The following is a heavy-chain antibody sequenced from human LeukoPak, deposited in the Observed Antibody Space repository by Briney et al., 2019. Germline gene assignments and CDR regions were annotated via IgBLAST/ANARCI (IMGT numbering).Heavy chain of an antibody. CDR1: GFTFSSYA. V-gene: IGHV3-23*01. Sequence: GSLRLSCAASGFTFSSYAMTLVRQAPVKGLEWLSVVTDTGGNTYHADSVKGRFTISRDNSKNTVYLEMNSLRVEDTAVYYCAKGTVRSCSGPSCYPLDSWGQGTLVTVSS. CDR3: AKGTVRSCSGPSCYPLDS. CDR2: VTDTGGNT. J-gene: IGHJ4*02. D-gene: IGHD2-15*01.